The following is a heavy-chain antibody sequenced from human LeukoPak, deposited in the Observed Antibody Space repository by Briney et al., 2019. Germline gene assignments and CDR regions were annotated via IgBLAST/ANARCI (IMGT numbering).Heavy chain of an antibody. CDR1: GGSISSYY. J-gene: IGHJ3*02. CDR3: ARGATVSDAFDI. CDR2: IYYSGST. Sequence: SETLSLTCTVSGGSISSYYWSWIRQPPGKGLEWIGYIYYSGSTNYNPSLKSRVTISVDTSKNQFSLKLSSVTAADTAVYYCARGATVSDAFDIWGQGTMVTVSS. V-gene: IGHV4-59*08. D-gene: IGHD4-17*01.